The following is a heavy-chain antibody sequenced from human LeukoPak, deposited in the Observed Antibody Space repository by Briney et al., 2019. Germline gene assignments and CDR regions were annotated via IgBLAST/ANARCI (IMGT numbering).Heavy chain of an antibody. CDR1: GFTFNTFN. V-gene: IGHV3-21*01. J-gene: IGHJ4*02. CDR2: ITSGGDYI. Sequence: GSLRLSCAASGFTFNTFNMNWVRQAPGKRLEWVSSITSGGDYIYYADSVKGRFTTSRDNAKNSLSLQLNSLRVEDTAVYYCARGHYDVLAASYKWTPDYWGQGTLVTVSS. D-gene: IGHD3-9*01. CDR3: ARGHYDVLAASYKWTPDY.